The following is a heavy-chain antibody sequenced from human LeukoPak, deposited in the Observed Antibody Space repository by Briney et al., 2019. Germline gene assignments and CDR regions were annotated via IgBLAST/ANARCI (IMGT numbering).Heavy chain of an antibody. Sequence: PGGSLRLSCAASGFTFSSYAMSWVRQAPGKGLEWVSAISGSGGSTYYADSVKGRFTISRDKSKNTLYLQMNRLRAEDTAVYYCAKDLLGGEGRTWGQGTLVTVSS. V-gene: IGHV3-23*01. CDR1: GFTFSSYA. CDR2: ISGSGGST. CDR3: AKDLLGGEGRT. J-gene: IGHJ5*02. D-gene: IGHD3-16*01.